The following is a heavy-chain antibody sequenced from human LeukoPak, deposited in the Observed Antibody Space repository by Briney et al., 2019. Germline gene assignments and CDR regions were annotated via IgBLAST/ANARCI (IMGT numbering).Heavy chain of an antibody. CDR3: ARGDSGGSYKYWYFDL. CDR2: IYYSGST. Sequence: KPSETLSLTCTVSGGSISSYYWSWIRQPPGKGVEWIGYIYYSGSTNYNPSLKSRVTISVDTSKNQFSLKLSSVTAADTALYYCARGDSGGSYKYWYFDLWGRGTLVTVSS. D-gene: IGHD2-15*01. V-gene: IGHV4-59*01. CDR1: GGSISSYY. J-gene: IGHJ2*01.